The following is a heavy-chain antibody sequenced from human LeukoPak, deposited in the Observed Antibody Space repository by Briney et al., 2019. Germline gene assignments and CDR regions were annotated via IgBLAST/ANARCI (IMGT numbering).Heavy chain of an antibody. V-gene: IGHV3-9*01. CDR1: GFTFDDYA. CDR2: ISWNSGSI. Sequence: GRSLRLSCAASGFTFDDYAMHWVRQAPGKGLEWVSGISWNSGSIGYADSVKGRFTISRDNAKNSLYLQMNSLRAEDTALYYCAKDTLEEWLQARANAFDIWGQGTMVTVSS. J-gene: IGHJ3*02. CDR3: AKDTLEEWLQARANAFDI. D-gene: IGHD5-24*01.